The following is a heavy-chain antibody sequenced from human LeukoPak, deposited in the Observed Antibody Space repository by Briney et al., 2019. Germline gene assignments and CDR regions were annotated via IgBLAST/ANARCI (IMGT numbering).Heavy chain of an antibody. V-gene: IGHV4-59*01. D-gene: IGHD1-26*01. Sequence: SETLSLTCTVSGGSISSYYWSWIRQPPGKGLEWIGYIYYSGSTNYNPSLKSRVTISVDTSKNQFSLKLSSVTAADTAVYYCVRDLLGAFDYWGQGTLVTVSS. J-gene: IGHJ4*02. CDR3: VRDLLGAFDY. CDR1: GGSISSYY. CDR2: IYYSGST.